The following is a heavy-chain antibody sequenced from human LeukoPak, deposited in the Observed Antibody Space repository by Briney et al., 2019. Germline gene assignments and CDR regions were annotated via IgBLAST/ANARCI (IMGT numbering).Heavy chain of an antibody. D-gene: IGHD3-10*01. J-gene: IGHJ3*02. CDR3: TRTGYNYASGAFDI. CDR1: GFTFSNYW. Sequence: GRSLRLSCAASGFTFSNYWMHWVCQAPGKGLVWVSHIKSDGSSTNYADSVKGRFTISRDNAKNTLYLQMNSLRAEDTAVFYCTRTGYNYASGAFDIWGQGTMVTVSS. CDR2: IKSDGSST. V-gene: IGHV3-74*01.